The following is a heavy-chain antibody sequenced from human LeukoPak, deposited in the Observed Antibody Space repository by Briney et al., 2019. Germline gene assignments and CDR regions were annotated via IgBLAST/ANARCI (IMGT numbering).Heavy chain of an antibody. CDR2: IIPIFGTA. V-gene: IGHV1-69*13. Sequence: SVKVSCKDSGGTFSSYAISRVRQAPGQGLEWMGGIIPIFGTANYAQKFQGRVTITADESTSRAYMELSSLRSEDTAVYYCARQGGFELRELCVRGADCDFLYYSDYWSQGTLVTAYS. D-gene: IGHD2-21*02. CDR1: GGTFSSYA. CDR3: ARQGGFELRELCVRGADCDFLYYSDY. J-gene: IGHJ4*02.